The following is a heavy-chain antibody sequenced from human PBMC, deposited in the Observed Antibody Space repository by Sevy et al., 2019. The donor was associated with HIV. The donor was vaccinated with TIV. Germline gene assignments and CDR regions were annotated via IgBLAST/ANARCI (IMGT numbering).Heavy chain of an antibody. D-gene: IGHD6-25*01. Sequence: SETLSLTCTLSGGSFSDYYWTWIRQSPGKGLEWIGYIYRDGIVDYNPSLKSRVSILKDRSRSQLSLRLSSLTAADTAVYYCARRALGGPDIWGPRTMVTVSS. CDR3: ARRALGGPDI. J-gene: IGHJ3*02. CDR1: GGSFSDYY. V-gene: IGHV4-59*01. CDR2: IYRDGIV.